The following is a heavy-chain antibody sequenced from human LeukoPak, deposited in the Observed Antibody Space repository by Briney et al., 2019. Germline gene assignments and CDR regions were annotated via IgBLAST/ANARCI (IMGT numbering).Heavy chain of an antibody. CDR2: ISYDGSDK. D-gene: IGHD2-15*01. CDR3: ARDDHVVVVAAGNYYYYGMDV. Sequence: HPGGSLRLSCAASEFTFSSHAMHWVRQAPGKGLEWAAVISYDGSDKYYADSVKGRFTISRDNSKNTLYLQMNSLRAEDTAVYYCARDDHVVVVAAGNYYYYGMDVWGQGTAVTVSS. CDR1: EFTFSSHA. J-gene: IGHJ6*02. V-gene: IGHV3-30*14.